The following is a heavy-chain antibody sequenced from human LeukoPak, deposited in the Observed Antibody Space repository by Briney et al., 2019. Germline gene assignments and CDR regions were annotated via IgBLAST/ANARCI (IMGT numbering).Heavy chain of an antibody. D-gene: IGHD5-12*01. V-gene: IGHV4-34*01. CDR2: INHSGST. CDR3: ARVGYSGYDDRGSFDY. CDR1: GGSFSGYY. J-gene: IGHJ4*02. Sequence: SETLSLTCAVYGGSFSGYYWSWIRQPPGKGLEWIGEINHSGSTNYNPSLKSRVTISVDTSKNQFSLKLSSVTAADTAVYYCARVGYSGYDDRGSFDYWGQGTLVTVSS.